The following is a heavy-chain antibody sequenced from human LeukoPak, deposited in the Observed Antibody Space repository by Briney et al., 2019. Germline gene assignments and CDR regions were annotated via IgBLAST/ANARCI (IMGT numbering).Heavy chain of an antibody. CDR1: GFTLSSSW. J-gene: IGHJ4*02. Sequence: RPGGSLRLSCAASGFTLSSSWMHWVRQVPGEGLVWVARMNEDGRRTDVAGSVRGRFTISRDIAKNTLFLQMNSLRVEDTAVYHCVRDFGGEDDFWGQGTLVAVSS. CDR2: MNEDGRRT. D-gene: IGHD2-15*01. CDR3: VRDFGGEDDF. V-gene: IGHV3-74*01.